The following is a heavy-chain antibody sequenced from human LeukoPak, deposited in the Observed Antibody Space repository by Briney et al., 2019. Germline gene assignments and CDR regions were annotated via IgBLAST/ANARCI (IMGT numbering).Heavy chain of an antibody. V-gene: IGHV3-7*03. D-gene: IGHD5-12*01. CDR1: GFTFSTYW. CDR3: ARPRGYSYRYFDL. CDR2: TREDGSEK. J-gene: IGHJ2*01. Sequence: GGSLRPSCTASGFTFSTYWMSWVRQAPGKGLEWVANTREDGSEKYYVDSVKGRFTISRDNAKNSLYLQMDSLRAEDTALYYCARPRGYSYRYFDLWGRGTLVTVSS.